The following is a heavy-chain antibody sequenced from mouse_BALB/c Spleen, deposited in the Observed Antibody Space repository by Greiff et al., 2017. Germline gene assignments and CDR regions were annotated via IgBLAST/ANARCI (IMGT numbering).Heavy chain of an antibody. CDR2: ISNGGGST. D-gene: IGHD1-1*01. Sequence: EVMLVESGGGLVQPGGSLKLSCAASGFTFSSYTMSWVRQTPEKRLEWVAYISNGGGSTYYPDTVKGRFTISRDNAKNTLYLQMSSPKSEDTAMYYCARHGYYGSSYFLAYWGQGTLVTVSA. V-gene: IGHV5-12-2*01. CDR1: GFTFSSYT. CDR3: ARHGYYGSSYFLAY. J-gene: IGHJ3*01.